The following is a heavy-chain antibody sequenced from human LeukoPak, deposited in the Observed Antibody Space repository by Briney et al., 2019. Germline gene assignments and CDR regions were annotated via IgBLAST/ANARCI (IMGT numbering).Heavy chain of an antibody. CDR3: ARDSSDFWPEGWFDP. Sequence: ASVKVSCKASGYTFTSYGISWVRQAPGQGLEWMGWISAYNGNTNYAQKLQGRVTITTDTSTSTAYMELRSLRSDDTAVYYCARDSSDFWPEGWFDPWGQGTLVTVSS. CDR1: GYTFTSYG. CDR2: ISAYNGNT. D-gene: IGHD3/OR15-3a*01. J-gene: IGHJ5*02. V-gene: IGHV1-18*01.